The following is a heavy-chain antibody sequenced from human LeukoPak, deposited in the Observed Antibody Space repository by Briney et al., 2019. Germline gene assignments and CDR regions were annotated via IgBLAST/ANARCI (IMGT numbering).Heavy chain of an antibody. J-gene: IGHJ1*01. CDR3: AKGGDVSGYSAAEH. Sequence: PGASLRHSCAASGFTYGVYALSWVRQAPGEGLQWVSTISASGEHTYYADSVKGRFVISRDNSKNTLHLEMNSLRAEDTALYYCAKGGDVSGYSAAEHWGQGTQVFVSS. V-gene: IGHV3-23*01. CDR2: ISASGEHT. D-gene: IGHD3-22*01. CDR1: GFTYGVYA.